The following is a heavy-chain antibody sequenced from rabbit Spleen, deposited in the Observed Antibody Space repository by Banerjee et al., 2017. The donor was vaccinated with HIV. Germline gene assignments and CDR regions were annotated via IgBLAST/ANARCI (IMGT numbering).Heavy chain of an antibody. CDR3: ARDAAGREDFNL. D-gene: IGHD4-2*01. CDR1: GFSFNSNQY. J-gene: IGHJ4*01. Sequence: QSLEESGGGLVKPGASLTLTCTTSGFSFNSNQYMCWVRQAPGKGLEWIACIDIGSGSTWYASWVNGRFTISKTSSTTVTLQMTSLTAADSATYFCARDAAGREDFNLWGPGTLVTVS. V-gene: IGHV1S40*01. CDR2: IDIGSGST.